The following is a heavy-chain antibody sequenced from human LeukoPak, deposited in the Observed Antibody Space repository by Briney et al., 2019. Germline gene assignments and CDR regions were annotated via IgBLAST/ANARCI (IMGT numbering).Heavy chain of an antibody. CDR3: ARAAALDY. V-gene: IGHV3-66*01. J-gene: IGHJ4*02. CDR2: IYSGGST. CDR1: GFTVSSNH. D-gene: IGHD6-13*01. Sequence: GGSLRLSCAASGFTVSSNHMSWVRQAPGKGLEWVSVIYSGGSTYYADSVKGRFTISRDNSKNTLYLQMNRLRAEDTAVYYCARAAALDYWGQETLVTVSS.